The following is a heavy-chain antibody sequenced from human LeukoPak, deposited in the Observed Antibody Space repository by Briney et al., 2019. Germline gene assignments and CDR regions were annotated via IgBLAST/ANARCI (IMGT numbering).Heavy chain of an antibody. CDR3: ARVSPGDGAFDI. V-gene: IGHV1-8*03. D-gene: IGHD3-10*01. CDR2: MNPNSGNT. Sequence: ASVKVSCKASGYTFTSYDINWVRQATGQGLEWMGWMNPNSGNTGYAQKFQGRVTITRNTSISTAYMELSSLRSEDTAVYYCARVSPGDGAFDIWGQGTMVTVSS. J-gene: IGHJ3*02. CDR1: GYTFTSYD.